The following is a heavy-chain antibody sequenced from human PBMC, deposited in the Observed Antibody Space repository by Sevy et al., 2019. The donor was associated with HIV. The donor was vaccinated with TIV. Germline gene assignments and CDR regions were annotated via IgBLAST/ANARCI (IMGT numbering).Heavy chain of an antibody. Sequence: SENLSLTCGVSNFSISSGYYWGWIRQTPGKGLERIGNTYHGGSTYYNPSLKSRVAISVDTSTNMLSLSLSSVTAADTAVYSSARQSGGDRVDYYGMDVWGQGTTVTVSS. CDR2: TYHGGST. CDR1: NFSISSGYY. CDR3: ARQSGGDRVDYYGMDV. D-gene: IGHD2-21*02. J-gene: IGHJ6*02. V-gene: IGHV4-38-2*01.